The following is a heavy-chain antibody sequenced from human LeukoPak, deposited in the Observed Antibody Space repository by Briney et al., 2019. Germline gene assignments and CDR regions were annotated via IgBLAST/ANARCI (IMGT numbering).Heavy chain of an antibody. CDR3: ARDRWYGAFDI. D-gene: IGHD6-13*01. V-gene: IGHV1-18*01. Sequence: ASVKVSCKASGDTFSRYGIGWVRQAPGQGLEWMGWISGYNGNTNFAQKFQGRVTMTTDTSTSTAYMELRSLRSDDTAVYYCARDRWYGAFDIWGQGTMVTVSS. CDR1: GDTFSRYG. CDR2: ISGYNGNT. J-gene: IGHJ3*02.